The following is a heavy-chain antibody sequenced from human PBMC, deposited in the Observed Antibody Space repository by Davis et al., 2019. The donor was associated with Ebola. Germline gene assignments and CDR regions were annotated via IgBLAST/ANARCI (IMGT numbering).Heavy chain of an antibody. D-gene: IGHD6-13*01. CDR1: GNSFASHW. Sequence: GESLKISCKDSGNSFASHWIGWVRQMPGKGLEWMGIIYPDDSDTRYSPSFQGQVTISADKSISTAYLQWSSLKASDTAMYYCVRRGSSWYHSSGVDVWGQGTTVTVSS. CDR3: VRRGSSWYHSSGVDV. J-gene: IGHJ6*02. V-gene: IGHV5-51*01. CDR2: IYPDDSDT.